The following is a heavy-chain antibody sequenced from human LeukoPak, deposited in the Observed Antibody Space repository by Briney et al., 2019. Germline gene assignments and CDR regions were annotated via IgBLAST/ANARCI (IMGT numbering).Heavy chain of an antibody. CDR1: GFTFNSYG. V-gene: IGHV3-30*18. CDR3: AKDKGESGYFDY. D-gene: IGHD1-26*01. J-gene: IGHJ4*02. CDR2: ISYDGSNK. Sequence: PGRSLRLSCAASGFTFNSYGMHWVRQAPGKGLEWVAVISYDGSNKYYADSVKGRFAISRDNSKNTLYLQMNSLRAEDTAVYYFAKDKGESGYFDYWGQGTLVTVSS.